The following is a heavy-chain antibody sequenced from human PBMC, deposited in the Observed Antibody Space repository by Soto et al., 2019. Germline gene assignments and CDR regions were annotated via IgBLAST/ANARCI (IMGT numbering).Heavy chain of an antibody. CDR3: ARAYYYGSGSYYDY. D-gene: IGHD3-10*01. J-gene: IGHJ4*02. CDR1: GGSISSYY. CDR2: IYYSGST. V-gene: IGHV4-59*01. Sequence: SETLSLTCTVSGGSISSYYCSWIPQPPGKGMEWVGYIYYSGSTNYNPSLKSRVTISVDTSKNQFSLKLSSVTAADTAVYYCARAYYYGSGSYYDYWGQGTLVTVS.